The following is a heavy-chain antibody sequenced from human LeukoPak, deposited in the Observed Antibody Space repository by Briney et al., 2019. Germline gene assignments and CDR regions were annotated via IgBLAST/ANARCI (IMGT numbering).Heavy chain of an antibody. CDR3: ARDLSITMIVGEGYYFDY. CDR2: ISSSSSYI. J-gene: IGHJ4*02. Sequence: PGGSLRLSRAASGFTFSSYSMNWVRQAPGKGLEWVSSISSSSSYIYYADSVKGRFTISRDNAKNSLYLQMNSLRAEDTAVYYCARDLSITMIVGEGYYFDYWGQGTLVTVSS. CDR1: GFTFSSYS. V-gene: IGHV3-21*01. D-gene: IGHD3-22*01.